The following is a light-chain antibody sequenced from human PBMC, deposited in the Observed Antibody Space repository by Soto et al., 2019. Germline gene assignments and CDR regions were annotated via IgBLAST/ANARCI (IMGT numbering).Light chain of an antibody. V-gene: IGKV3-20*01. J-gene: IGKJ1*01. CDR1: QSVSSSY. Sequence: KQSPAALSVKKGERATFSCRASQSVSSSYLAWYQQKPGQAPRLLIYGASSRATGIPDRFSGSGSGTDFTLTISRLEPEDFAVYYCQQYGSSPPWPFGQGANVAIK. CDR3: QQYGSSPPWP. CDR2: GAS.